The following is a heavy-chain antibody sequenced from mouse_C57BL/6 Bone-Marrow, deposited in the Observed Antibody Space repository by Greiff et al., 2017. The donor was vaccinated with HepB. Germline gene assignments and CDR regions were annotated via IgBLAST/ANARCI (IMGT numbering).Heavy chain of an antibody. Sequence: QVQLQQPGAELVRPGTSVKLSCKASGYTFTSYWMHWVKQRPGQGLEWIGVIDPSDSYTNYNQKFKGKATLTVDTSSSTAYMQLSSLTSEDSAVYYCARPNYYGSNYWYFDVWGTGTTVTVSS. CDR2: IDPSDSYT. J-gene: IGHJ1*03. CDR1: GYTFTSYW. V-gene: IGHV1-59*01. D-gene: IGHD1-1*01. CDR3: ARPNYYGSNYWYFDV.